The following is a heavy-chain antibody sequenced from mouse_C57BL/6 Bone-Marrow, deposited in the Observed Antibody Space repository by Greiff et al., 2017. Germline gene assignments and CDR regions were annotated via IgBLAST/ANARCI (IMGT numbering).Heavy chain of an antibody. J-gene: IGHJ2*01. CDR3: ARGPGWDYFGY. V-gene: IGHV5-4*03. CDR2: ISDGGSYT. CDR1: GFTFSSYA. Sequence: DVMLVESGGGLVKPGGSLKLSCAASGFTFSSYAMSWVRQTPEKSLEWVATISDGGSYTYYPDNVKGRFTISRDNAKNNLYLQMSNLKSEDTAMYYCARGPGWDYFGYWGQGTTLTVAS. D-gene: IGHD3-2*02.